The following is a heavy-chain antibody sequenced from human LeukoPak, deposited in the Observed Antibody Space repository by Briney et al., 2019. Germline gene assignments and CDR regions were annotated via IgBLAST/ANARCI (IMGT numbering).Heavy chain of an antibody. CDR1: GNYW. Sequence: GGSLRLSCAASGNYWMHWVRQVPGKGLVWVSHINSDGSWTSYADSVKGRFTISKDNAKNTVYLQMNSLRAEDTAVYYCVSFYETYWGRGTQVTVSS. CDR2: INSDGSWT. CDR3: VSFYETY. J-gene: IGHJ4*02. V-gene: IGHV3-74*01. D-gene: IGHD2/OR15-2a*01.